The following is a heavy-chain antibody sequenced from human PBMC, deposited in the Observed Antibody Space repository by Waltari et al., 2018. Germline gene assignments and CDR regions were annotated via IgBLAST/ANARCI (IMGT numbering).Heavy chain of an antibody. D-gene: IGHD6-19*01. J-gene: IGHJ4*02. CDR3: ARTYSSGWYGVN. CDR1: GFRFRYYY. CDR2: ISGSGSPV. Sequence: QVRLVESGGGLVKPGGSLRLPCAASGFRFRYYYMSWIRQAPGKGLEWVSDISGSGSPVYYADSVKGRFTISRDNAKNSLYLQMNSLRVEDAGVYYCARTYSSGWYGVNWGQGTLVTVSS. V-gene: IGHV3-11*04.